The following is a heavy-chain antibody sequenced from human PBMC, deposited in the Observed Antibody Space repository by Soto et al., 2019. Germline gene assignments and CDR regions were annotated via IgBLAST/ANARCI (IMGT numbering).Heavy chain of an antibody. CDR1: GGSISSSIYY. J-gene: IGHJ6*02. V-gene: IGHV4-39*01. CDR2: IYYSGST. Sequence: SETLSRTCTVSGGSISSSIYYWVWIRQPPGKGLEWIGSIYYSGSTYYNPSLKSRVTISVDTSKNQFSLKLSSVTAADTAVYYCARHPKYYYYGMDVWGQGTTVTVSS. CDR3: ARHPKYYYYGMDV.